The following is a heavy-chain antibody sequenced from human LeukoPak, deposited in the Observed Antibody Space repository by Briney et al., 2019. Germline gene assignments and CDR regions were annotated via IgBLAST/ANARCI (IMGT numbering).Heavy chain of an antibody. CDR2: IYYSGST. V-gene: IGHV4-59*01. Sequence: PSETLSLTCTVSGGSISSYYWSWLRQPPGKGLEWIGYIYYSGSTNYNPPLKSRVTISVDTSKNQFSLKLSSVTAADTAVYYCARGHSREGPDAFDIWGQGTMVTVSS. J-gene: IGHJ3*02. CDR3: ARGHSREGPDAFDI. D-gene: IGHD3-22*01. CDR1: GGSISSYY.